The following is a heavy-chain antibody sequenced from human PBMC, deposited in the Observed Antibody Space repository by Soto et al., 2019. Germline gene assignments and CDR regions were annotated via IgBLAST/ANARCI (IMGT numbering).Heavy chain of an antibody. J-gene: IGHJ4*02. CDR1: GGSFSGYY. CDR3: ARGGKHLAPPVY. CDR2: ISHSGST. Sequence: QVQLQQWGAGLLKPSETLSLTCAVYGGSFSGYYWTWIRQPPGQGLERIGEISHSGSTNYNPSLKRRVTISVDTSKNQFSLKLSSVTAADTAVYYCARGGKHLAPPVYWGQGTLVTV. V-gene: IGHV4-34*01.